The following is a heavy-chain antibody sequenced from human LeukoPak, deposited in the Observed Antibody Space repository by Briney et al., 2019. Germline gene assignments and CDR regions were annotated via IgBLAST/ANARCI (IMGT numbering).Heavy chain of an antibody. CDR3: AKDLGRHYYDSSGGGFDY. CDR1: GFTFSSYA. CDR2: ISGSGGST. D-gene: IGHD3-22*01. Sequence: GGSLRLSCAASGFTFSSYAMSWVRQAPGKGLEWVSAISGSGGSTYYADSVKGRFTISRDNSKNTLYLQMNSLRAEDTAVYYCAKDLGRHYYDSSGGGFDYWGQGTLVTVSS. V-gene: IGHV3-23*01. J-gene: IGHJ4*02.